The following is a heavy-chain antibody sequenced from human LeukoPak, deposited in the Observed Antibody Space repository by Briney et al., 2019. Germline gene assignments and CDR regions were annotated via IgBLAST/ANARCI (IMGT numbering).Heavy chain of an antibody. V-gene: IGHV1-18*04. CDR1: GYTFTSYY. CDR2: ISAYNGNT. J-gene: IGHJ4*02. Sequence: ASVKVSCKASGYTFTSYYMHWVRQAPGQGLEWMGWISAYNGNTNYAQKLQGRVTMTTDTSTSTAYMELRSLRSDDTAVYYCARDVGSSGWYSPNFDYWGQGTLVTVSS. D-gene: IGHD6-19*01. CDR3: ARDVGSSGWYSPNFDY.